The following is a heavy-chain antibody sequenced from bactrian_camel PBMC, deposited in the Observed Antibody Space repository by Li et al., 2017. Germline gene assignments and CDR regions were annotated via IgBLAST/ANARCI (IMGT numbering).Heavy chain of an antibody. CDR3: VRRVDGTGATDFGY. D-gene: IGHD6*01. Sequence: HVQLVESGGGSMQVGGSLRLSCAASGFTFSSYRMYWFRQAPGKGLEWVSSIRTGGGLTYYADSVKGRFTISRDDAKNTVYLQMNSLKPEDTAVYYCVRRVDGTGATDFGYWGQGTQVTVS. CDR2: IRTGGGLT. V-gene: IGHV3S1*01. J-gene: IGHJ6*01. CDR1: GFTFSSYR.